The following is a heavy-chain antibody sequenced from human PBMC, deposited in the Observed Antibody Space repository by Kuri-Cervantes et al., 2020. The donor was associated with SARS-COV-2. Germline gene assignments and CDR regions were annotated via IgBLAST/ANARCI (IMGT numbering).Heavy chain of an antibody. CDR2: IKQDGSEK. J-gene: IGHJ6*03. CDR3: ARDDYDFWSGLPYYMDV. D-gene: IGHD3-3*01. CDR1: GFTFSSYS. V-gene: IGHV3-7*01. Sequence: ETLSLTCAASGFTFSSYSMNWVRQAPGKGLEWVANIKQDGSEKYYVDSVKGRFTISRDNAKNSLYLQMNSLRAEDTAVYYCARDDYDFWSGLPYYMDVWGKGTTVTVSS.